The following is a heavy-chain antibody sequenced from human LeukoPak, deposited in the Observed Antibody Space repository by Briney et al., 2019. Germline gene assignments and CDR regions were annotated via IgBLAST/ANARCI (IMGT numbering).Heavy chain of an antibody. J-gene: IGHJ4*02. CDR3: ASIDYDFWSGTVDY. Sequence: GGSLRLSCGASGFTFSSYWMHWVRQAPGKGLVWVSRINSDGSSTSYADSVKGRFTISRDNAKNTLYLQMNSLRAEDTAVYYCASIDYDFWSGTVDYWGQGTLVTVSS. V-gene: IGHV3-74*01. D-gene: IGHD3-3*01. CDR2: INSDGSST. CDR1: GFTFSSYW.